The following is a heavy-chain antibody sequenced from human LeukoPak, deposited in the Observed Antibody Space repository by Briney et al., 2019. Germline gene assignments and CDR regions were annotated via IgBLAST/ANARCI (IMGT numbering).Heavy chain of an antibody. D-gene: IGHD3-22*01. CDR2: ISGSGDIT. Sequence: PGGSLRLSCAASGFTFRSYGMSWVRQAPGKGLEWVSGISGSGDITTYADSVKGRFTISRDNSKNTLYLQMNSLRAEDTAVFYCAKGTSSYFLYDHFDYWGQGALVTVSS. CDR3: AKGTSSYFLYDHFDY. J-gene: IGHJ4*02. CDR1: GFTFRSYG. V-gene: IGHV3-23*01.